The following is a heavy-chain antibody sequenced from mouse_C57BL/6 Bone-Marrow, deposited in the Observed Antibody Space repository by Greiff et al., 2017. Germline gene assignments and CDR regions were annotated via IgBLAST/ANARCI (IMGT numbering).Heavy chain of an antibody. J-gene: IGHJ2*01. CDR2: IYPGSGTT. V-gene: IGHV1-81*01. CDR1: GYTFTSYG. D-gene: IGHD2-1*01. CDR3: ARVYYGNYDGLDY. Sequence: QVQLKESGAELARPGASVKLSCKASGYTFTSYGISWVKQRTGQGLEWIGEIYPGSGTTNYNEKFKGKATLTADKSSSTAYMELRSLTSEDSAVYFCARVYYGNYDGLDYWGQGTTLTVSS.